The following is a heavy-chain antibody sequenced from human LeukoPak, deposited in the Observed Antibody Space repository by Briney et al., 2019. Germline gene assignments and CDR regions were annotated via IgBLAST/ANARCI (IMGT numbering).Heavy chain of an antibody. J-gene: IGHJ5*02. Sequence: SETLSLTCTVSGGSISSSYYYWGWIRQPPGKGLEWIGSIYYSGTTYYNPSLKGRVSISLDTSKNQFSLYLTSVTAADTAVYYCAREPGFDSSGYLNWFDPWGQGTLVTVSS. CDR2: IYYSGTT. D-gene: IGHD3-22*01. CDR1: GGSISSSYYY. CDR3: AREPGFDSSGYLNWFDP. V-gene: IGHV4-39*07.